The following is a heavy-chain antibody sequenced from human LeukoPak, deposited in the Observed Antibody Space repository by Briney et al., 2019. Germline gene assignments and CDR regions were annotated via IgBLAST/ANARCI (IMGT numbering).Heavy chain of an antibody. CDR2: IYYSGST. Sequence: PSETLSLTCTVSGGSLSSNYWSWIRQPPGKGPEWIGYIYYSGSTNYNPSLKSRVTISVDTSTNQFSLKLSSVTAADTAVYYCARDLSSGYYAGFDYWGQGTLVTVSS. CDR1: GGSLSSNY. D-gene: IGHD3-22*01. CDR3: ARDLSSGYYAGFDY. V-gene: IGHV4-59*01. J-gene: IGHJ4*02.